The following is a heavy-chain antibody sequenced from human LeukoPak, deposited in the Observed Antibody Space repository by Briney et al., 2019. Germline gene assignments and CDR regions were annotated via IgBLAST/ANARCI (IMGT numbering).Heavy chain of an antibody. Sequence: GGSLRLSCAASRLTVYSNYMHWVRQAPGKGLEWVSVIYTSGTTYYAASVKGRFTISRDDSKNTLYLQMNKLTAEDTAMYYCARDRTPHTLWLDPWGQGTLVIVSS. V-gene: IGHV3-53*01. CDR3: ARDRTPHTLWLDP. CDR2: IYTSGTT. CDR1: RLTVYSNY. J-gene: IGHJ5*02.